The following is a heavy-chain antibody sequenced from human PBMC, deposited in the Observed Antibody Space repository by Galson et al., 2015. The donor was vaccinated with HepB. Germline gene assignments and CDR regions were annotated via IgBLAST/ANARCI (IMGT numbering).Heavy chain of an antibody. CDR3: ARHDGIPAATGVDY. J-gene: IGHJ4*02. CDR2: IYPYDSET. D-gene: IGHD2-2*01. CDR1: GYGFAGYW. V-gene: IGHV5-51*01. Sequence: QSGAEVKKPGESLKISCQGSGYGFAGYWIAWVRQMPGKGLEWMGIIYPYDSETRYSPSFQGQVTFSADKSINTAYLQWSSLSTSDTARYYCARHDGIPAATGVDYWGQGTLVTVSS.